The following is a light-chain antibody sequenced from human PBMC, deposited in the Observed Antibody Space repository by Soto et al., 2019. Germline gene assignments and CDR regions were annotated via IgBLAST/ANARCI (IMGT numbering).Light chain of an antibody. Sequence: VRAHSRATLSVSPGERATLSCRASQSVSSNLAWYHQTPGQAPRLLIYGASTRATGIPARFSGSGSGTEFTLTISSLQSEDFAVYHCQQYNNWPPTRTFAQLTKV. CDR2: GAS. V-gene: IGKV3-15*01. CDR1: QSVSSN. CDR3: QQYNNWPPTRT. J-gene: IGKJ1*01.